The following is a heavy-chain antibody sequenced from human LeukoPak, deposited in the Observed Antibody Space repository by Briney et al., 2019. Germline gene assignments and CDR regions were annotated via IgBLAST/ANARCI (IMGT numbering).Heavy chain of an antibody. V-gene: IGHV4-61*08. Sequence: SETLSLTCAVSGGSISSGGYSWSWIRQPPGKGLEWIGYIYYRGSTNYNPSLKSRVTISVDTSKNQFSLKLSSVTAADTAVYYCARLSGYSSGHYYSDYWGQGTLVTVSS. J-gene: IGHJ4*02. CDR1: GGSISSGGYS. CDR2: IYYRGST. CDR3: ARLSGYSSGHYYSDY. D-gene: IGHD3-22*01.